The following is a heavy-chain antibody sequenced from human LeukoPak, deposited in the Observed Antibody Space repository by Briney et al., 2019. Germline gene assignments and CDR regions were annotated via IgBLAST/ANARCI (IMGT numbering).Heavy chain of an antibody. D-gene: IGHD3-22*01. CDR2: IYYSGST. V-gene: IGHV4-39*01. CDR1: GGSISSSSYY. J-gene: IGHJ4*02. CDR3: ARQNRITMIVVVITIV. Sequence: SESLSLTCTVSGGSISSSSYYWGWIRQPPGKGLGWIGSIYYSGSTYYNPSLKSRVTISVDTSKNQFSLKLSSVTAADTAVYYCARQNRITMIVVVITIVWGQGTLVTVSS.